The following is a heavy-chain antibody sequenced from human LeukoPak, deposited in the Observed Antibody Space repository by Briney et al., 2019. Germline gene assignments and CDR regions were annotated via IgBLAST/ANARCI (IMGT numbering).Heavy chain of an antibody. D-gene: IGHD3-10*01. V-gene: IGHV4-59*08. CDR1: GGSISSYY. Sequence: SETLSLTGTVAGGSISSYYWSWIRQPRGKGVEWIGYIYYSGGTNYNPSLKSRVTISVDTSKNQFSLKLSSVTAADTAVYYCARHSARYYFDYWGQGTLVTVSS. CDR3: ARHSARYYFDY. J-gene: IGHJ4*02. CDR2: IYYSGGT.